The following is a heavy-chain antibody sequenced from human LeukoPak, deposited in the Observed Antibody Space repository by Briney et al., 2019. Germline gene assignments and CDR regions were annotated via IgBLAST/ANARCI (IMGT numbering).Heavy chain of an antibody. CDR1: GDSISSSSYY. CDR2: IHYSGNT. V-gene: IGHV4-39*07. J-gene: IGHJ5*02. CDR3: AREVKNWFDP. D-gene: IGHD4-23*01. Sequence: SETLSLTCTVSGDSISSSSYYWGWVRQPPGKGLELIGSIHYSGNTYYSPSLKSRVTISVDTSKNQFSLKLSSVTAADTAVYYCAREVKNWFDPWGQGTLVTVSS.